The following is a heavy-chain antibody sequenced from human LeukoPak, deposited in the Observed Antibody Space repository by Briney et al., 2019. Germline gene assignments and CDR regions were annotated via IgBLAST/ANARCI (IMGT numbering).Heavy chain of an antibody. D-gene: IGHD2-8*01. CDR2: GNESGGT. J-gene: IGHJ5*02. Sequence: WVRQPPGKGLEWIGEGNESGGTKFNPSLKGRVTISADTSKNQFSLKLRSLTAADTAVYYCAKNGQSGFSFDPWGQGTLVTVSS. CDR3: AKNGQSGFSFDP. V-gene: IGHV4-34*01.